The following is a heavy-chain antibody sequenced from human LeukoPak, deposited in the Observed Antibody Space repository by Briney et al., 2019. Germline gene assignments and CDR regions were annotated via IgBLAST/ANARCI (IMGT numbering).Heavy chain of an antibody. CDR1: GLTVSSNY. J-gene: IGHJ4*02. CDR2: IYSGGST. D-gene: IGHD5-24*01. Sequence: GGSLRLSCAASGLTVSSNYMSWVRQAPGKGLEWVSVIYSGGSTYYADSVKGRFTISRDNSKNTLYLQMNSLRAEDTAVYYCARAGRDGYNYADYWGQGTLITVSS. V-gene: IGHV3-53*01. CDR3: ARAGRDGYNYADY.